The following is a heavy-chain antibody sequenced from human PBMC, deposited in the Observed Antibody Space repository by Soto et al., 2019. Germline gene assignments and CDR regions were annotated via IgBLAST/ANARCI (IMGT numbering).Heavy chain of an antibody. CDR2: IYYSGST. J-gene: IGHJ4*02. Sequence: PSETLSLTCTVSGGSISSGDYYWSWIRQPPGKGLEWIGYIYYSGSTYYNPSLKSRVTISVDTSKNQFSLKLSSVAAADTAVYYCARERIYGGNLADYWGQGTQVTVSS. CDR1: GGSISSGDYY. V-gene: IGHV4-30-4*01. CDR3: ARERIYGGNLADY. D-gene: IGHD2-21*02.